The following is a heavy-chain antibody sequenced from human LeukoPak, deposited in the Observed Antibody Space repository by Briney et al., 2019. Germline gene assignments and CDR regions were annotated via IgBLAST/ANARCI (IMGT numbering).Heavy chain of an antibody. CDR2: IYHKGST. CDR3: ARHVGHDFWSGYRSVDP. Sequence: SETLSLTCTVSGGSLRRTGYCWGWIRQPPGKGLEWIGSIYHKGSTCNNPSLKSRVILSVDTSKNQFSLKLSSVTAADTAVYYCARHVGHDFWSGYRSVDPWGQGTLVTVSS. D-gene: IGHD3-3*01. V-gene: IGHV4-39*01. J-gene: IGHJ5*02. CDR1: GGSLRRTGYC.